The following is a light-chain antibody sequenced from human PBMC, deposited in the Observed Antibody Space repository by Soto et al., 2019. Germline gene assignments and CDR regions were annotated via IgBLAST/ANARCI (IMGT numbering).Light chain of an antibody. V-gene: IGKV1-39*01. J-gene: IGKJ1*01. CDR1: QSISSY. CDR2: AAS. CDR3: QQSYSSPWT. Sequence: DIQMPQSPYTLSASLGDRFTITCLASQSISSYLNWYQQKPGKAPKVLIYAASSLQSGVPSRFSGSGSGTDFTLTISSLQPEDFATYYCQQSYSSPWTFGQGTKVDIK.